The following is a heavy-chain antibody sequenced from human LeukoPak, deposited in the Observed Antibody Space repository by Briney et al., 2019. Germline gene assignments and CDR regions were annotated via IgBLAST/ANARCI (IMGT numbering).Heavy chain of an antibody. CDR2: LYNDDSDT. V-gene: IGHV5-51*01. Sequence: GEAPQISCYGSGYWFNSYWIAWVRQMPGKGLEWMGILYNDDSDTRNSPSFQREGTISAVKYVRTTYLLCRSMKTLNTATHYCAGPNITSYYDRRGYDAFDVCGQGTMVTVSS. CDR1: GYWFNSYW. J-gene: IGHJ3*01. D-gene: IGHD3-22*01. CDR3: AGPNITSYYDRRGYDAFDV.